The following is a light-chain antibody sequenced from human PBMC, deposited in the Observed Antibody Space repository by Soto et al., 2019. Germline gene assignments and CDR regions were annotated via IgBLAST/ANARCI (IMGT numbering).Light chain of an antibody. CDR3: QQYDGY. V-gene: IGKV1-5*01. Sequence: DIQMTQSPSTLAASVGDRVTITCLASQNINRWLAWYQQKPGKAPKVLIYDASSLESGVPSRFSGSGSGTEFTLTFTSLQPDDFATYYCQQYDGYFGPG. CDR2: DAS. CDR1: QNINRW. J-gene: IGKJ3*01.